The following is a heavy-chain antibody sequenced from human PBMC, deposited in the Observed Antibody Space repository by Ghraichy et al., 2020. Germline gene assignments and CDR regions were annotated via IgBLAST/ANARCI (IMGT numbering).Heavy chain of an antibody. V-gene: IGHV3-20*01. CDR2: INWNGGST. D-gene: IGHD6-19*01. Sequence: GGSLRLSCAASGFTFDDYGMSWVRQAPGKGLEWVSGINWNGGSTGYADSVKGRFTISRDNAKNSLYLQMNSLRAEDTALYHCARHSSGWRINYFDYWGQGTLVTVSS. J-gene: IGHJ4*02. CDR1: GFTFDDYG. CDR3: ARHSSGWRINYFDY.